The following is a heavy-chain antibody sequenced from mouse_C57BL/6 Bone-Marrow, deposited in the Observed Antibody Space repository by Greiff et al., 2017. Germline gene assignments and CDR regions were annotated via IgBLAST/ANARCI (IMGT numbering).Heavy chain of an antibody. V-gene: IGHV1-69*01. CDR3: ARSNWVYAMDY. Sequence: QVQLQQPGAELVMPGASVKLSCKASGYTFTSYWMHWVKQRPGQGLEWIGEIDPSDSYTNYNQKFKGKSTLPVDKSSSTAYMQLSSLTSEDSAVYYCARSNWVYAMDYWGQGTSVTVSS. CDR2: IDPSDSYT. CDR1: GYTFTSYW. D-gene: IGHD4-1*02. J-gene: IGHJ4*01.